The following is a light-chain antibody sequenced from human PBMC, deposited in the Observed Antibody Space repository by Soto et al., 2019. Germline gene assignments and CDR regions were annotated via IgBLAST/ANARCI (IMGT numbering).Light chain of an antibody. CDR2: GAS. J-gene: IGKJ2*01. CDR3: RQYGSSPSYT. V-gene: IGKV3-20*01. CDR1: QSVSSSSY. Sequence: EIVLTQSPGTLSLSPGERATLSCRASQSVSSSSYLAWYQQKPGQAPMLLIYGASSRATGIPDRFSGSGSGTEFTLTISRLESEDFAVYYCRQYGSSPSYTFGQGTKLEIK.